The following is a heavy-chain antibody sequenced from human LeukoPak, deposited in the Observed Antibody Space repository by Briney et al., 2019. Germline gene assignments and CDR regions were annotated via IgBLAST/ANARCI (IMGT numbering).Heavy chain of an antibody. J-gene: IGHJ4*02. CDR1: GFTFSSFW. V-gene: IGHV3-7*03. CDR2: IKQDGTEK. CDR3: AKDSHGFNSGYDLVSYFDY. D-gene: IGHD5-12*01. Sequence: GGSLRLSCEASGFTFSSFWMSWVRQAPGKGLEWVASIKQDGTEKNYVDSVKGRFTISRDNSKNTLYLQMNSLRAEDTAVYYCAKDSHGFNSGYDLVSYFDYWGQGTLVTVSS.